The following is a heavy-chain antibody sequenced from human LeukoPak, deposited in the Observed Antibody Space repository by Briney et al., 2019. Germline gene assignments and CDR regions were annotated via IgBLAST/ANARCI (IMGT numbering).Heavy chain of an antibody. J-gene: IGHJ3*02. CDR2: IASDGSHT. Sequence: GGSLRLSCAASGFTFSNYFMHWVRQAPGKGLEWVADIASDGSHTFYVESVKGRFTISRDNSKNTLYLQMNSLGPEVTAVYFCARERQDTVIHSGAFDIWGQGTMVTVSS. D-gene: IGHD2-21*02. V-gene: IGHV3-30-3*01. CDR1: GFTFSNYF. CDR3: ARERQDTVIHSGAFDI.